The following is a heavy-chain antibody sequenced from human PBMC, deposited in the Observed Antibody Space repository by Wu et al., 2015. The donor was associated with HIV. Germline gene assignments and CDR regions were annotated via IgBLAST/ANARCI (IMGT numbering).Heavy chain of an antibody. CDR2: LSPNNGAT. CDR3: LTAINGVVY. Sequence: QVQLMQSGAEVKKPGASVKVSCKASGYTFTSYEISWVRQAPGQGLEWMGWLSPNNGATNYAQRFQDRVSMTGDTSSTTAYMELRRLTSQDTAMYFCLTAINGVVYWGQGTLVTVSS. D-gene: IGHD2-8*01. V-gene: IGHV1-18*01. J-gene: IGHJ4*02. CDR1: GYTFTSYE.